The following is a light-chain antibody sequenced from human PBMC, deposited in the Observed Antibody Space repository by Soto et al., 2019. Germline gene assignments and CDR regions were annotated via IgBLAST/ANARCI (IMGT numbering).Light chain of an antibody. V-gene: IGKV1-5*03. J-gene: IGKJ1*01. CDR1: QSISSW. Sequence: DIQMTHSPSTLSASVLDIVIITFRAGQSISSWLAWYQQKPGKAPKLLIYKASTLESGVPLRFSGSGSVTEFTLTISSLQPDDFATYYCKQYNSYWKFGQGTKVDIK. CDR2: KAS. CDR3: KQYNSYWK.